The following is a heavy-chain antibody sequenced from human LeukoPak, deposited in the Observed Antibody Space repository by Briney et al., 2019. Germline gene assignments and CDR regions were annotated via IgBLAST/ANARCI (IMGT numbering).Heavy chain of an antibody. D-gene: IGHD3-16*02. Sequence: PSETLSLTCTVSGGSISSYYWSWIRQPPGKGLEWIGYIYYSGSTYYNPSLKSRVTISVDTSKNQFSLKLSSVTAADTAVYYCARVDHQITFGGVIVRVFDYWGQGTLVTVSS. CDR1: GGSISSYY. CDR2: IYYSGST. J-gene: IGHJ4*02. V-gene: IGHV4-59*08. CDR3: ARVDHQITFGGVIVRVFDY.